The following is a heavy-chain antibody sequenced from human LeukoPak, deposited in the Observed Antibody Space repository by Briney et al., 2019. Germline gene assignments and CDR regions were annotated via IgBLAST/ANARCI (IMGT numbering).Heavy chain of an antibody. CDR2: IGSSSSYI. CDR3: AREVVTALVWFDP. V-gene: IGHV3-21*01. J-gene: IGHJ5*02. D-gene: IGHD4-23*01. Sequence: PGGSLRLSCAASGFTFGSYSMNWVRQAPGKGLEWVSSIGSSSSYIYYADSVKGRFTISRDNAKNSLYLQMNSLRAEDTAVYYCAREVVTALVWFDPWGQGTLVTVSS. CDR1: GFTFGSYS.